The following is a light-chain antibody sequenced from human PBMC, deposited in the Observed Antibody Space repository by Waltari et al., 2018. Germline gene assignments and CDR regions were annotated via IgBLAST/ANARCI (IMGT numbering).Light chain of an antibody. CDR2: KAS. Sequence: DIQMTQSPTMLSASVGDRVSITCRASQSTSSWLAWYQQKPGKAPKVLVYKASRLERGVQSRFSGSGSGTEFTXTIXSLXPDXXXTYYCQQYNRYPYTFGQGTKLEIK. CDR3: QQYNRYPYT. J-gene: IGKJ2*01. CDR1: QSTSSW. V-gene: IGKV1-5*03.